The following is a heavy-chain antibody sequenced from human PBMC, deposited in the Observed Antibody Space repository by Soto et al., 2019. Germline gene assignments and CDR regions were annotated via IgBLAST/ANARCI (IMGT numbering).Heavy chain of an antibody. D-gene: IGHD2-8*02. CDR3: TKGGGVVYTMRDH. V-gene: IGHV3-23*01. CDR1: GFTFKNYA. Sequence: EVQLLESGGGLVQPGGSLRLSCAASGFTFKNYAMSWVRQAPGKGLEWVSSISNSGGGTYYADAVKGRFTISRDNSKNTLYLQMNSLRAEDTAVYYCTKGGGVVYTMRDHWGQGNMVTASS. J-gene: IGHJ4*02. CDR2: ISNSGGGT.